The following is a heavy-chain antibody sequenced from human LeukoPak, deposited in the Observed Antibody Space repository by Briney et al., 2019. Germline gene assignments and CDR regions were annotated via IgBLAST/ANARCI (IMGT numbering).Heavy chain of an antibody. J-gene: IGHJ4*02. D-gene: IGHD3-22*01. V-gene: IGHV3-23*01. CDR2: ISGSGGST. CDR3: AKGNYYYDSSVLDY. CDR1: GFTFSSYA. Sequence: PGGSLRLSCAASGFTFSSYAMSWVRRAQGRGREWAPAISGSGGSTYYADSVKGRFTISRDNSKNTLYLQMNSLRAEDTAVYYCAKGNYYYDSSVLDYWGQGTLVTVSS.